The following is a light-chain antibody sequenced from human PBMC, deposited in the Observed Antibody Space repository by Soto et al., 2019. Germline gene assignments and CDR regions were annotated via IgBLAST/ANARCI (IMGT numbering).Light chain of an antibody. CDR3: SSYTGNNNYV. Sequence: QSALTQPASVSGSPGQSITISCTGTSSDVGGYSYVSWFQQHPGKVPKLMIYDVSNRPSGVSNRFSGSKSGNTASLTISGLQAEDEADHYCSSYTGNNNYVFGSGTKLTVL. J-gene: IGLJ1*01. CDR1: SSDVGGYSY. CDR2: DVS. V-gene: IGLV2-14*01.